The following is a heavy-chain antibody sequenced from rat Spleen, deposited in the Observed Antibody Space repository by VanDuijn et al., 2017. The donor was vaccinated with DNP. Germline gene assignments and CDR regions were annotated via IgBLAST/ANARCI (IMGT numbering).Heavy chain of an antibody. CDR1: GFTFSDYY. CDR3: AKDRDGGFAMDA. V-gene: IGHV5-20*01. J-gene: IGHJ4*01. CDR2: ISSDGSHT. Sequence: EVKLVESGGGLVQPGRSLKLSCAGSGFTFSDYYMAWVRQTPTKGLDWVASISSDGSHTYYRDSVKGRFTISRDNAKSSLFLQMDSLRSEDTATYYCAKDRDGGFAMDAWGQGTSVTVSS. D-gene: IGHD1-11*01.